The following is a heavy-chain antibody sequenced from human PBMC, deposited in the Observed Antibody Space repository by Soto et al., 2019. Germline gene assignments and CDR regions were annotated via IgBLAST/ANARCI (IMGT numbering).Heavy chain of an antibody. CDR3: ATSSSWSYHAFDI. Sequence: ASVKVSCKVSGYTLPELSMHWRRQAPGKGLEWMGGFDPEDGETIYARKFQGRVTMTEDTSTDTAYMELSSLRSEDTAVYYCATSSSWSYHAFDIWRQGTMDTVSS. V-gene: IGHV1-24*01. CDR2: FDPEDGET. J-gene: IGHJ3*02. D-gene: IGHD6-13*01. CDR1: GYTLPELS.